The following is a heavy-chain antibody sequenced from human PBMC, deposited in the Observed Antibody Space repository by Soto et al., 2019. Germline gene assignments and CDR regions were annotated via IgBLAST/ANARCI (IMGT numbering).Heavy chain of an antibody. V-gene: IGHV1-18*04. CDR2: ISAYNGNT. Sequence: GASVKVSCKASGYTFTSYGISWVRQAPGQGLEWMGWISAYNGNTNYAQKLQGRVTMTTDTSTSTAYMELRSLRSDDTAVYYCARDKIVVVSFAPGNDAFDFWGQGTMVTVSS. CDR3: ARDKIVVVSFAPGNDAFDF. J-gene: IGHJ3*01. D-gene: IGHD2-2*01. CDR1: GYTFTSYG.